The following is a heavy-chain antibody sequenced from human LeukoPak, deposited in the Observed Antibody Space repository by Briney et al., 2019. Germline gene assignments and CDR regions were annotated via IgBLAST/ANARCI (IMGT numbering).Heavy chain of an antibody. J-gene: IGHJ4*02. Sequence: SETLSLTCTVSGGSISSSSYYWGWIRQPPGKGLEWIGSIYYSGSTYYNPSLKSRVTISVDTSKNQFSLKLSSVTAADTAVYYCARDLLSSHSGSYYYWGQGTLVTVSS. CDR3: ARDLLSSHSGSYYY. CDR2: IYYSGST. V-gene: IGHV4-39*07. CDR1: GGSISSSSYY. D-gene: IGHD1-26*01.